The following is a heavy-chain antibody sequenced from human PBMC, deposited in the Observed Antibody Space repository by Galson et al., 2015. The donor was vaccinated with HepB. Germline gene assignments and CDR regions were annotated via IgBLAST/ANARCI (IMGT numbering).Heavy chain of an antibody. CDR1: GFTFSSYW. V-gene: IGHV3-74*01. J-gene: IGHJ4*02. CDR3: ARGVSSSQDY. CDR2: IKTDGSST. Sequence: SLRLSCAASGFTFSSYWMHWVRQAPGKGLVYLSRIKTDGSSTYYADSVEGRFTVSRDNAKNTLYLQMDSLRAEDTAVYYCARGVSSSQDYWGQGPLVTVSS. D-gene: IGHD6-6*01.